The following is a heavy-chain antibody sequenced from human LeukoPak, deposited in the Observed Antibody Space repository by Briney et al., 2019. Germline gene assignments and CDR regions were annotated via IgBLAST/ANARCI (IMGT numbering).Heavy chain of an antibody. V-gene: IGHV1-69*05. Sequence: ASVKLSCTASVGTFTSYANSWVRLWPGQGLGLMGGIIPIFGSANYAQKFQGRVTITTDESTSTAYMEPSSLRSDGTAVYYCSRSAFGGWYDYWRQGTLVTVSS. CDR3: SRSAFGGWYDY. J-gene: IGHJ4*02. CDR1: VGTFTSYA. CDR2: IIPIFGSA. D-gene: IGHD6-19*01.